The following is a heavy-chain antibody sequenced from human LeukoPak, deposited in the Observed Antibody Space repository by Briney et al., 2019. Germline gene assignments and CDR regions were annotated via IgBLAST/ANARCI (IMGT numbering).Heavy chain of an antibody. D-gene: IGHD6-13*01. CDR1: GYTLTELS. CDR2: FDPEDGET. CDR3: ATSDSSSWQPYYYYYMDV. V-gene: IGHV1-24*01. Sequence: ASVKVSCKVSGYTLTELSMHWVRQAPGKGLEWMGGFDPEDGETIYAQKFQGRVTMTEDTSTDTAYMELSSLRSEDTDVYYCATSDSSSWQPYYYYYMDVWGKGTTVTVSS. J-gene: IGHJ6*03.